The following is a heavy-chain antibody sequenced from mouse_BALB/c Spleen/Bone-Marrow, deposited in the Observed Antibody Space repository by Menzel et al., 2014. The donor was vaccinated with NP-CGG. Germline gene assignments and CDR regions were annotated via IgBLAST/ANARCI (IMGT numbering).Heavy chain of an antibody. Sequence: VQLKQSGAELVKPGASVKLSCTASGFNIKDTYMHWVKQRPEQGLEWIGRIDPANGNAKYDPKFQGKATITADTSSNTAXLQXSSLTSEDTAVYYCARNRLGTYFDFWGQGTTLTVSS. CDR1: GFNIKDTY. CDR3: ARNRLGTYFDF. J-gene: IGHJ2*01. V-gene: IGHV14-3*02. CDR2: IDPANGNA. D-gene: IGHD3-2*02.